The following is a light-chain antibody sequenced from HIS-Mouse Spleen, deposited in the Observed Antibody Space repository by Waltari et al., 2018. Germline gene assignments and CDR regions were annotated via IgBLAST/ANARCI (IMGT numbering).Light chain of an antibody. CDR3: YSTDSSGNHRV. V-gene: IGLV3-10*01. CDR1: ALPKKY. J-gene: IGLJ2*01. Sequence: SYELTQPPSVAVSPGTTARITCSGDALPKKYAYWYQQKAGQAPVLVSYEDSQRPSGIPERFPGSSSGTMATLTISGAQVEDEADYYCYSTDSSGNHRVFGGGNKLTVL. CDR2: EDS.